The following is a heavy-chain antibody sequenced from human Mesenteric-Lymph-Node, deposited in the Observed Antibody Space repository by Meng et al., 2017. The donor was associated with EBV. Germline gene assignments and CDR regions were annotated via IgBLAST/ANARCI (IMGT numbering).Heavy chain of an antibody. J-gene: IGHJ4*02. CDR3: THINGGGNSGFLDY. CDR1: GFSLSTSGVG. CDR2: IYWDDDK. D-gene: IGHD4-23*01. V-gene: IGHV2-5*02. Sequence: HIPLKESGPTQVKPRQTLPLPCPSSGFSLSTSGVGVGWIRQPPGKALEWLALIYWDDDKRYSPSLKSRLTITKDTSKNQVVLTMINMDPVDTATYYCTHINGGGNSGFLDYWGQGTLVTVSS.